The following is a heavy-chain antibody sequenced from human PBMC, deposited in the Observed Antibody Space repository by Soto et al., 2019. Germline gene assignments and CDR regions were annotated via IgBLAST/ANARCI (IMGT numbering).Heavy chain of an antibody. CDR1: GLPSRSFA. J-gene: IGHJ6*03. CDR2: IISNGGGT. V-gene: IGHV3-64*01. CDR3: ARDREVTIFGGPLYYDSMDV. Sequence: EVQLVESGGGLVQPGGSLRLSGEALGLPSRSFAMTWVSRAPGKGLDKVSAIISNGGGTYYANSVKGRFTISRDNSKNTLYLQMGSLRAEDMAVYYCARDREVTIFGGPLYYDSMDVLVKGTTVTVSS. D-gene: IGHD3-3*01.